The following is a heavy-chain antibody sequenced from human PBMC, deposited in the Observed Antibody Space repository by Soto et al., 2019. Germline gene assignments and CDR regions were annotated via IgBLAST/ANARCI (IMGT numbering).Heavy chain of an antibody. Sequence: PWETLSITCTVSGGSISSGDYYWSWIRQPPGKGLEWIGYIYYSGSTYYDPSLKSRVTISVDTSKNQFSLKLSSVTAADTAVYYCARGDDIMIFGVAMPTGWSDPWCPGTLVSV. CDR1: GGSISSGDYY. CDR3: ARGDDIMIFGVAMPTGWSDP. CDR2: IYYSGST. V-gene: IGHV4-30-4*01. J-gene: IGHJ5*02. D-gene: IGHD3-3*01.